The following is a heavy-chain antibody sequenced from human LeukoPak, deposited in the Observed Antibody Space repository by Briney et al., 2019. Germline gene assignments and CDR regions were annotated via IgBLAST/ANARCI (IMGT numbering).Heavy chain of an antibody. D-gene: IGHD2-2*01. CDR1: GFTFSSYT. V-gene: IGHV3-21*01. J-gene: IGHJ4*02. Sequence: GGSLRLSCAASGFTFSSYTVNWVRQAPVRQAPGKGLEWVSSISSSSSYIYYADSVKGRFTISRDNAKNSLYLQMNSLRAEDTAVYYCARVAGYCSSTSNCYSDYWGQGTLVTVSS. CDR2: ISSSSSYI. CDR3: ARVAGYCSSTSNCYSDY.